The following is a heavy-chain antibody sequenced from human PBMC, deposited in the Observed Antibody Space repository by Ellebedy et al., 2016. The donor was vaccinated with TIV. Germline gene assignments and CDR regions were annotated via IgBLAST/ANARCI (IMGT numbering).Heavy chain of an antibody. Sequence: MPSETLSLTCTVSGGSISSYYWSWIRQPPGKGLEWIGYIYYSGSTNYNPSLRSRVTISVDTSKNQFSLKLSSVTAADTAVYYCARGYSSVWYNWFDPWGQGTLVTVSS. CDR3: ARGYSSVWYNWFDP. J-gene: IGHJ5*02. CDR2: IYYSGST. V-gene: IGHV4-59*01. CDR1: GGSISSYY. D-gene: IGHD6-19*01.